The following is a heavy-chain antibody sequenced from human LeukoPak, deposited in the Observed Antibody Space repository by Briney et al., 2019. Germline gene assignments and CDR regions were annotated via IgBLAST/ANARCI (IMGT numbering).Heavy chain of an antibody. Sequence: SETLSLTCAVYGGSFSGYYWSWIRQPPGKGLEWIGEINHSGSTNYNPSLKSRVTISVDTSKNQFSLKLSSVTAADTAVYYCASPMIGNDAFDIWGQGTMVTVSS. J-gene: IGHJ3*02. D-gene: IGHD3-16*01. CDR2: INHSGST. CDR1: GGSFSGYY. V-gene: IGHV4-34*01. CDR3: ASPMIGNDAFDI.